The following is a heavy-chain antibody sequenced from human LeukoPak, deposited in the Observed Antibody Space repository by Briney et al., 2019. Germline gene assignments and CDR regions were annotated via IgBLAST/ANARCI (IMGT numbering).Heavy chain of an antibody. D-gene: IGHD3-22*01. V-gene: IGHV1-2*02. J-gene: IGHJ4*02. CDR3: ARGLTMIVVVNYFDY. CDR2: INPNSGGT. CDR1: GYTFTGYY. Sequence: ASVKVSCKASGYTFTGYYMHWVRQAPGQGLEWMGWINPNSGGTNYAQKFQVRVTMTRDTSISTAYMELSRLRSDDTAVYYCARGLTMIVVVNYFDYWGQGTLVTVSS.